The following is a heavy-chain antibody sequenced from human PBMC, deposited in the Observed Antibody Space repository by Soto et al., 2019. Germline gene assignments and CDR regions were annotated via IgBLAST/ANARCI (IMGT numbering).Heavy chain of an antibody. D-gene: IGHD2-15*01. CDR1: GYTFTSYD. J-gene: IGHJ6*03. V-gene: IGHV1-8*01. Sequence: QVQLVQSGAEVKKPGASVKVSCKASGYTFTSYDINWVRQATGQGLEWMGWMNPNSGNTGYAQKFQGRVTMTRNTSISTAYMELSSLRSEDTAVYYCARGRPKGYCSGGSRNLCYYYYMDVWGKGTTFTVSS. CDR2: MNPNSGNT. CDR3: ARGRPKGYCSGGSRNLCYYYYMDV.